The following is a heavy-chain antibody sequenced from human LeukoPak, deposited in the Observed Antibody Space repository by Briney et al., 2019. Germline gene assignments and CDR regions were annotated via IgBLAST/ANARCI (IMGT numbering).Heavy chain of an antibody. Sequence: SETLSLTCTVSGVSVSSGSYYWSWIRQPPGKGREWIGYIYYSGSTNYNPSLKSRVTISVDTSKNQFSLKLSSVTAADTAVYYCARVRGLFYDSSGYYLYHFDYWGQGTLVTVSS. CDR2: IYYSGST. CDR3: ARVRGLFYDSSGYYLYHFDY. V-gene: IGHV4-61*01. J-gene: IGHJ4*02. CDR1: GVSVSSGSYY. D-gene: IGHD3-22*01.